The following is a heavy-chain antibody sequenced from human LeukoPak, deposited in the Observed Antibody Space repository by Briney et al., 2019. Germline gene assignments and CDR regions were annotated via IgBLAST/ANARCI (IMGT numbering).Heavy chain of an antibody. CDR1: GFTFSSYG. D-gene: IGHD6-19*01. V-gene: IGHV3-30*02. J-gene: IGHJ4*02. CDR3: AKNQGSGWYDPRPDY. Sequence: EGSLRLSCAASGFTFSSYGMHWVRQAPGKGLEWVAFIRYDGSNKYYADSVKGRFTISRDNPKNTLYLQMNSLRAEDTAVYYCAKNQGSGWYDPRPDYWGQGTLVTVSS. CDR2: IRYDGSNK.